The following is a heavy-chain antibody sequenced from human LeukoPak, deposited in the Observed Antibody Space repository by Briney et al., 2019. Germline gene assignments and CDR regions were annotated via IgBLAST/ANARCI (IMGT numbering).Heavy chain of an antibody. Sequence: SETLSLTCTVSGGSISSSSYYWGWIRQPPGKGLEWIGSISYSGSTYYNPSLKSRVTISVDPSKNPFSLKLSSVTAADTAVYYCARVVVVGTTAYFDYWGQGTLVTVSS. J-gene: IGHJ4*02. CDR1: GGSISSSSYY. CDR3: ARVVVVGTTAYFDY. D-gene: IGHD1-26*01. CDR2: ISYSGST. V-gene: IGHV4-39*07.